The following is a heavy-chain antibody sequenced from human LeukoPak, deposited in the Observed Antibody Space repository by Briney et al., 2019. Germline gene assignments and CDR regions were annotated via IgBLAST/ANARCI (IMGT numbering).Heavy chain of an antibody. J-gene: IGHJ4*02. CDR2: IKQDGSEK. V-gene: IGHV3-7*01. D-gene: IGHD6-13*01. CDR1: GFTFSSYW. Sequence: PGGSLRLSCAASGFTFSSYWMSWVRQAPGKGLEWVANIKQDGSEKYYVDSVKGRFTISRDNAKNSLYLQMNSLRAEDTAVYYCARDPEKGTSSWFFWESDYWGQGTLDTVSS. CDR3: ARDPEKGTSSWFFWESDY.